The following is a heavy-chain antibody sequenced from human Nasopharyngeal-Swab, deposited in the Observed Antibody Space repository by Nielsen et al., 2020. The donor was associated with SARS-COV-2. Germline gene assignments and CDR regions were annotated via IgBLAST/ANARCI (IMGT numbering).Heavy chain of an antibody. CDR2: ISYDGSNK. CDR1: GFTFSSYA. CDR3: ARNSQSNDLDY. D-gene: IGHD1-1*01. V-gene: IGHV3-30-3*01. Sequence: GESLKISCAASGFTFSSYAMHWVRQAPGKGLEWVAVISYDGSNKYYADSVKGRLTISRDNSKNTLYLQMNSLRAEDTAVYYCARNSQSNDLDYWGQGTLVTVSS. J-gene: IGHJ4*02.